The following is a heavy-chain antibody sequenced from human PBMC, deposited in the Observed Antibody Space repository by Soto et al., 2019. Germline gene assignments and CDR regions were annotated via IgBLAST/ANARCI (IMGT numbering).Heavy chain of an antibody. D-gene: IGHD6-13*01. CDR3: AKGWGAGTLYYYYGMDV. CDR2: LWFDGSDK. CDR1: GFTFSSFG. Sequence: PGGSLRLSYAASGFTFSSFGMHWVRQAPGKGLEWVARLWFDGSDKYYADSVKGRFTISRDNSKDTLYLQMNSLRPEDTAVYYCAKGWGAGTLYYYYGMDVWGQRTTVTVS. V-gene: IGHV3-30*02. J-gene: IGHJ6*02.